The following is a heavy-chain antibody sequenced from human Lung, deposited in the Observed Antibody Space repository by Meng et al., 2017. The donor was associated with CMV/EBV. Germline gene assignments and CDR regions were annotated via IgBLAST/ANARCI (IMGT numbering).Heavy chain of an antibody. CDR2: IIPFFDTT. V-gene: IGHV1-69*05. CDR1: GDTFSRYA. J-gene: IGHJ6*02. D-gene: IGHD2-2*02. CDR3: ARDRTVDCSSTSCYNYYYYYGMDV. Sequence: SCXASGDTFSRYAISWVRQAPGQGLEWMGGIIPFFDTTNYAQKFQGRVTITTDESTSTAYMELCRLRSEDTAVYYCARDRTVDCSSTSCYNYYYYYGMDVXGQGXTVTVSS.